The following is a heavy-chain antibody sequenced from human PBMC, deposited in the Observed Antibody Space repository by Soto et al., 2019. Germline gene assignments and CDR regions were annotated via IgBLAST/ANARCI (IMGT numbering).Heavy chain of an antibody. D-gene: IGHD3-16*01. J-gene: IGHJ4*02. CDR2: TSYDGSNN. CDR3: ARWGTTGGLDV. V-gene: IGHV3-33*05. CDR1: GFTFRSYV. Sequence: QVQLVESGGGVVQPGTSLRLSCVGSGFTFRSYVIHWVRQAPGKGLEWVALTSYDGSNNFYGDSVKGRFTISRHNSRNPVALQMDSLTYEATALYYCARWGTTGGLDVWGQGTLVSVSS.